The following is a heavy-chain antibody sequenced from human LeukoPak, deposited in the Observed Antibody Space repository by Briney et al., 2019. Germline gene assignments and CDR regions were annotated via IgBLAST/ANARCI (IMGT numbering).Heavy chain of an antibody. Sequence: GGSLRLSCAASGFTFSSYSMNWVHQAPGKGLEWVSSISSSSSYIYYADSVKGRFTISRDNAKNSLYLQMNSLRAEDTAVYYCARVEGYYIGDYFDYWGQGTLVTVSS. V-gene: IGHV3-21*01. CDR3: ARVEGYYIGDYFDY. CDR2: ISSSSSYI. CDR1: GFTFSSYS. D-gene: IGHD3-10*02. J-gene: IGHJ4*02.